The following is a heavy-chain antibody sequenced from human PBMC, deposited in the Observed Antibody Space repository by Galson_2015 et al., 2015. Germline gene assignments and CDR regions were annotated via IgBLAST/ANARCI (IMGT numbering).Heavy chain of an antibody. CDR1: GYSLTSYW. J-gene: IGHJ5*02. CDR3: ARRRHIGERGNWFDP. D-gene: IGHD2-21*01. Sequence: QSGAEVKKPGESLKISCKGSGYSLTSYWIVWVRQMPGKGLEWMGIIYPGDSDTRYSPSFQGQVTISADKSISTAYLQWSSLKASDTAMYYCARRRHIGERGNWFDPWGQGTLVTVSS. CDR2: IYPGDSDT. V-gene: IGHV5-51*01.